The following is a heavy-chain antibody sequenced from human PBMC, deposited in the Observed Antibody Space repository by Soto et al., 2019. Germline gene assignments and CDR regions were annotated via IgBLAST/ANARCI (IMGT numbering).Heavy chain of an antibody. CDR1: GFDFNDAW. D-gene: IGHD2-15*01. CDR2: IKRPADGGTA. CDR3: PTHPGGWYLAHFDH. Sequence: EVQLVESGGGLVQPGGSLRLSCAASGFDFNDAWMHWVRQAPGKGLEWVGRIKRPADGGTADYAPPVQGRFTISRADSKTTVDLQMNDVKAEDAAVYYCPTHPGGWYLAHFDHWCQGALVTVSS. V-gene: IGHV3-15*07. J-gene: IGHJ4*02.